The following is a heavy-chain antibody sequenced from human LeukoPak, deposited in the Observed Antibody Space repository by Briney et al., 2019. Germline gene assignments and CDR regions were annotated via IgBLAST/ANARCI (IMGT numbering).Heavy chain of an antibody. CDR3: ARVTVSGQLYY. Sequence: GGSLRLSCGASGFTLRSYEMNWVRQAPGKGLEWVSYISSSGSIIYYADSVKGRFTISRDNSKNTLYLQMNRLRVEDTAVYYCARVTVSGQLYYWGQGTLVTVSS. J-gene: IGHJ4*02. CDR2: ISSSGSII. V-gene: IGHV3-48*03. D-gene: IGHD6-19*01. CDR1: GFTLRSYE.